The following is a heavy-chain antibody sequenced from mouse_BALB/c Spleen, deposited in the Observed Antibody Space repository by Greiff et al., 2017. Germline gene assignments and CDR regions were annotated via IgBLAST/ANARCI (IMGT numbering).Heavy chain of an antibody. CDR1: GFTFSDYY. V-gene: IGHV5-4*02. D-gene: IGHD2-14*01. CDR3: ARAFYRYYAMDY. J-gene: IGHJ4*01. CDR2: ISDGGSYT. Sequence: EVMLVESGGGLVKPGGSLKLSCAASGFTFSDYYMYWVRQTPEKRLEWVATISDGGSYTYYPDSVKGRFTISRDNAKNNLYLQMSSLKSEDTAMYYCARAFYRYYAMDYWGQGTSVTVSS.